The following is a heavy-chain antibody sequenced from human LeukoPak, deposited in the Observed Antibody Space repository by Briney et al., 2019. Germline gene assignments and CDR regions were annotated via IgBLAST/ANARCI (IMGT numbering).Heavy chain of an antibody. D-gene: IGHD4-17*01. CDR2: IFGSGGST. CDR3: APLSTTVTKSFDAFDI. CDR1: GFTFSSYA. J-gene: IGHJ3*02. V-gene: IGHV3-23*01. Sequence: PGGPRRFPFAASGFTFSSYAMHGVPQAPGKGLEWVSAIFGSGGSTYYADSVKVRFTISRDNSKNTLYLQMNSLRAEDTAVYYCAPLSTTVTKSFDAFDIWGQGTMVTVSS.